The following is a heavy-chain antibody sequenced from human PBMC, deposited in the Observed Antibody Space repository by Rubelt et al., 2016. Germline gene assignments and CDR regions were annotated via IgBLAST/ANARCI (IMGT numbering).Heavy chain of an antibody. J-gene: IGHJ3*02. CDR1: GYTFTSYG. Sequence: QVQLVQSGAEVKKPGASVKVSCKASGYTFTSYGISWVRQAPGQGLEWMGWISAYNGNTNYAQKLQGVVTMTTETSTSTANMELRSLRSDETAVYYCARGARRYSMDPRNAFDIWGQGTMVTVSS. CDR3: ARGARRYSMDPRNAFDI. V-gene: IGHV1-18*01. D-gene: IGHD4-11*01. CDR2: ISAYNGNT.